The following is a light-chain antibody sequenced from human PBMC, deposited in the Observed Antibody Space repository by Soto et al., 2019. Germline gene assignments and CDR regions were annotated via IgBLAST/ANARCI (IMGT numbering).Light chain of an antibody. V-gene: IGKV3-20*01. CDR3: QQYGSSRWT. Sequence: EIVLTQSPGTLSLSPGERATLSCRASQSVSSSYLAWYQQNRGQAPRLLIYGASSRAPGIPDRFGGSGSGTDFTLTISRLEPEGFAVHYCQQYGSSRWTFGQGTKVEIK. J-gene: IGKJ1*01. CDR2: GAS. CDR1: QSVSSSY.